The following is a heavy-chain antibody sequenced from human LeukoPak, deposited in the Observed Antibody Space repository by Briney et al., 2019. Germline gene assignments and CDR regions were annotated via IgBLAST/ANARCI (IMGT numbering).Heavy chain of an antibody. V-gene: IGHV1-18*01. J-gene: IGHJ6*02. CDR2: ISGYKGNT. CDR3: AREWYCSSTSCRLSYYYGMDV. CDR1: GYTFTTYG. Sequence: ASVKVSFKASGYTFTTYGISWVRQAPGQGLEWMGWISGYKGNTNYAQKFQGRVTMTTDTSTSTAYMELRSLRSDDTAVYYCAREWYCSSTSCRLSYYYGMDVWGQGTTVTVSS. D-gene: IGHD2-2*01.